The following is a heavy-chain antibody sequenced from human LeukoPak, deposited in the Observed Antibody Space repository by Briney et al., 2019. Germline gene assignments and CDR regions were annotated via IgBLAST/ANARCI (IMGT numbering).Heavy chain of an antibody. V-gene: IGHV3-23*01. CDR2: ISGSGGST. J-gene: IGHJ4*02. D-gene: IGHD3-3*01. CDR3: ARDSYDFWSGYYV. Sequence: GGTLRLSCAASGFTFSSYGMSWVRQAPGKGLEWVSAISGSGGSTYYADSVKGRFTISRDNAKNSLFLQMNSLRAEDTAVYYCARDSYDFWSGYYVWGQGTLVTVSS. CDR1: GFTFSSYG.